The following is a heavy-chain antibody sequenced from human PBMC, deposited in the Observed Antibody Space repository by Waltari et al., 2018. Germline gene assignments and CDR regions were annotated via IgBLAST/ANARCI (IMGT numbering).Heavy chain of an antibody. CDR2: INPNSGGT. CDR3: ARAGPYSSGLDAFDI. V-gene: IGHV1-2*02. Sequence: QVQLVQSGAEVKKPGASVKVSCKASGYTFTGYYMHWVRQAPGQGLEWMGWINPNSGGTNYAQKFQGRVTMTRHTSISTAYMELSRLRSADTAVYYCARAGPYSSGLDAFDIWGQGTMVTVSS. CDR1: GYTFTGYY. J-gene: IGHJ3*02. D-gene: IGHD6-19*01.